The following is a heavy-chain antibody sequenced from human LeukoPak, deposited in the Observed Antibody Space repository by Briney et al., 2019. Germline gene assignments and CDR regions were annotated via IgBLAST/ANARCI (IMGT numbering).Heavy chain of an antibody. CDR3: ARGRGGLAAAVDY. J-gene: IGHJ4*02. V-gene: IGHV1-8*03. CDR1: GYAFTSYD. D-gene: IGHD6-13*01. Sequence: GASVKVSCKASGYAFTSYDINWVRQATGQGLEWMGWMNPNSGNTGYAQKFQGRVTITRNTSISTACMELSSLRSEDTAVYYCARGRGGLAAAVDYWGQGTLVTVSS. CDR2: MNPNSGNT.